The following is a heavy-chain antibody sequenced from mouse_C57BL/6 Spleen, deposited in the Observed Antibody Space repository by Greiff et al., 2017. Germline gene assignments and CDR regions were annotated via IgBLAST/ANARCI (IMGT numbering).Heavy chain of an antibody. CDR1: GYTFTSYW. Sequence: QVQLQQPGAELVRPGSSVKLSCKASGYTFTSYWMDWVKQRPGQGLEWIGNIYPSDSETHYNQKFKDKATLTVDKSSSTAYMQLSSLTSEDSAVYYCARSDSNYEYFDVWGTGTTVTVSS. J-gene: IGHJ1*03. V-gene: IGHV1-61*01. CDR3: ARSDSNYEYFDV. D-gene: IGHD2-5*01. CDR2: IYPSDSET.